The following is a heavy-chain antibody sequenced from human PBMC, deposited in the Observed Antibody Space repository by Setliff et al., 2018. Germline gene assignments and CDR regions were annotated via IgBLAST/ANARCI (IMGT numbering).Heavy chain of an antibody. V-gene: IGHV1-2*02. CDR2: ISPHTGNT. CDR1: GYNFPGYY. J-gene: IGHJ4*02. CDR3: ARRAFIETITGYCFDL. Sequence: ASVKVSCKASGYNFPGYYLHWVRQAPGKGLEWMGWISPHTGNTQYAQKFRGRVTMTRDTSISTAYMELSSLRSNDTAFYYCARRAFIETITGYCFDLWGQGTQVTVSS. D-gene: IGHD1-20*01.